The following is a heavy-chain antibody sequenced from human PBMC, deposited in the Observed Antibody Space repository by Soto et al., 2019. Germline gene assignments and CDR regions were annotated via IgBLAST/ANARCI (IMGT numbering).Heavy chain of an antibody. CDR3: AKHYENSRSGNDY. CDR2: IGANGRST. D-gene: IGHD3-10*01. V-gene: IGHV3-23*01. J-gene: IGHJ4*02. Sequence: PGGSLRLSCAGSGFTFGSHAMSWVRQAPGKGLEWVSAIGANGRSTYYADSVRGRFTISRDNSKNTLYLQMNSLRAEDTALYNCAKHYENSRSGNDYWGQGTLVTVSS. CDR1: GFTFGSHA.